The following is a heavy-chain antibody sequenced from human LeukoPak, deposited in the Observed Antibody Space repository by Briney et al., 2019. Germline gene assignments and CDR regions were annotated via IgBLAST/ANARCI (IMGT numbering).Heavy chain of an antibody. CDR2: ISAYNGNT. V-gene: IGHV1-18*04. CDR1: GYTFTGYY. J-gene: IGHJ4*02. CDR3: ARVSGGYIDY. D-gene: IGHD2-8*02. Sequence: ASVKVSCTASGYTFTGYYMHWVRQAPGQGLEWMGWISAYNGNTNYAQKLQGRVTMTTDTSTSTAYMELRSLRSDDTAVYYCARVSGGYIDYWGQGTLVTVSS.